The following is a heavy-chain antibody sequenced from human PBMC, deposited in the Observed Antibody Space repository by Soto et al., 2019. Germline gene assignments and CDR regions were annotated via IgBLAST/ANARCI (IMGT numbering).Heavy chain of an antibody. J-gene: IGHJ6*02. D-gene: IGHD2-15*01. CDR1: GFTFSSYA. Sequence: GGSLRLSCAASGFTFSSYAMHWVRQAPGKGLEWVAVISYDGSNKYYADSVKGRFTISRDNSKNTLYLQMNSLRAEDTAVYYCARVRHYCSGGSCYSDGYYYYGMDVWGQGTTVTVSS. V-gene: IGHV3-30-3*01. CDR3: ARVRHYCSGGSCYSDGYYYYGMDV. CDR2: ISYDGSNK.